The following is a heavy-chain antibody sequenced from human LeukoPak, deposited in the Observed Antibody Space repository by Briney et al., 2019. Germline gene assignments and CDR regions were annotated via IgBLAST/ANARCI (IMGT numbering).Heavy chain of an antibody. CDR1: GFTFTNYW. V-gene: IGHV3-7*01. CDR2: IGKDGSGK. Sequence: GGSLRLSCAASGFTFTNYWMGWVRQAPGKGPEWVANIGKDGSGKNYLDSVKGRFTISRDNAKNSVSLQMTSLTVEDTALYYCVRDRDYYAIDYWGQGTLVTVSS. D-gene: IGHD3-22*01. CDR3: VRDRDYYAIDY. J-gene: IGHJ4*02.